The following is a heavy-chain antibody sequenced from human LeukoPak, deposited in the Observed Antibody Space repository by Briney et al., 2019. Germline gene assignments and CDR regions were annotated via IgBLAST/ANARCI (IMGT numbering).Heavy chain of an antibody. J-gene: IGHJ4*01. CDR3: AKRVPYSSSSFHFDF. D-gene: IGHD6-6*01. Sequence: PGGSLRLSCAASGFTFGSNGMSWVRQAPGKGLEWVSGVNDSGTRTYYADSVKVRFTISRDNSKNNLYLQMNRLRAEDTAVYYCAKRVPYSSSSFHFDFWGRGTLVTVSS. CDR1: GFTFGSNG. CDR2: VNDSGTRT. V-gene: IGHV3-23*01.